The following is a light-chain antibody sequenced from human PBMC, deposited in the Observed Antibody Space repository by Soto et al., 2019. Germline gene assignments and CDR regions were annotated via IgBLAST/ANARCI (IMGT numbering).Light chain of an antibody. CDR2: GAS. CDR1: QSVSSN. V-gene: IGKV3-15*01. CDR3: QQYNNGGFT. J-gene: IGKJ3*01. Sequence: EIVMRQSPATLSVSPGERATLSCRASQSVSSNLAWYQQKPGQAPRLLIYGASTRATGIPARFSGSGSGTEFTLTISSLQSEDFAVYYCQQYNNGGFTFGPGTKVDIK.